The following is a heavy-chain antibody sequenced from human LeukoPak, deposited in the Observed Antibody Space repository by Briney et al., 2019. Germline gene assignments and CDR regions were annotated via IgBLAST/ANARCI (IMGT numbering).Heavy chain of an antibody. D-gene: IGHD6-19*01. CDR1: GFTFSSHG. CDR2: VSPSSSSI. V-gene: IGHV3-48*01. Sequence: PGGSLRLSCAASGFTFSSHGMNWVRQAPGTGLEWVSYVSPSSSSIYYADSVKGRFTISRDNAKNSLYLQMNSLRAEDTAVYYCAREHTPYGSGCTAAYWGQGTLVTVSS. J-gene: IGHJ4*02. CDR3: AREHTPYGSGCTAAY.